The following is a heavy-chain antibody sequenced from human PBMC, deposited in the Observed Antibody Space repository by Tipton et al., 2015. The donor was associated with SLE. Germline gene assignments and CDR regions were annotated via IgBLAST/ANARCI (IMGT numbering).Heavy chain of an antibody. V-gene: IGHV4-39*01. CDR3: ASARYDN. CDR2: FYFGGST. J-gene: IGHJ4*02. Sequence: TLSLTCTVSGDSISSSTSYWGWVRQPPGKGLEWIGSFYFGGSTYYNPSLKSRPTIAVDTSKNQFSLNLKSVTAADTAVYFCASARYDNWGQGTLVTVSS. CDR1: GDSISSSTSY.